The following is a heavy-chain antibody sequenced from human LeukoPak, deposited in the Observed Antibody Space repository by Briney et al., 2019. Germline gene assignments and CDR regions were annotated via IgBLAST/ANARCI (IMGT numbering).Heavy chain of an antibody. J-gene: IGHJ4*02. CDR1: GFTFSSYG. V-gene: IGHV3-33*01. CDR3: ARDNSVADYFDY. D-gene: IGHD6-19*01. Sequence: GRSLRLSCAASGFTFSSYGMHWVRQAPSKGLEWVAVIWYDGSNKYYADSVKGRFTISRDNSKNTLYLQMNSLRAEDAAVYYCARDNSVADYFDYWGQGTLVTVSS. CDR2: IWYDGSNK.